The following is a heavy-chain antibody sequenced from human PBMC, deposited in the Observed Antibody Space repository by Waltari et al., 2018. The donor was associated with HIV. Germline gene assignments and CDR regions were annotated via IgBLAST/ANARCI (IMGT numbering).Heavy chain of an antibody. CDR1: GASTSTSY. CDR2: IYDSGNT. D-gene: IGHD2-8*01. J-gene: IGHJ4*02. V-gene: IGHV4-59*01. CDR3: ARAQYANGAWYLFDY. Sequence: QVHLQESGPGLVKPSETLSLTCTVSGASTSTSYWSWIRQSPGKELEWIGHIYDSGNTDYNPSLKSRVTISVDTSRNQFSLKLRSVIAADTAVYYCARAQYANGAWYLFDYWGQGTLVTVSS.